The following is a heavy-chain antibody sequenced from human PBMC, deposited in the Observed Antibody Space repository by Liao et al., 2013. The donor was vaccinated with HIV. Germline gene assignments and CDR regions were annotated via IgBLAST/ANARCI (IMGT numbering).Heavy chain of an antibody. V-gene: IGHV4-4*07. CDR3: ARDLRGSGSYLHDVFDI. CDR1: GGSISSHY. J-gene: IGHJ3*02. Sequence: QVQLQESGPGLVRPSETLSLTCTVSGGSISSHYWTWIRQPGGKGLEWIGRVSTSGSTNYNPSLKSRVTMSADMSKNQVSLKLKSVTAADTAVYLCARDLRGSGSYLHDVFDIWGRGDNGLRFF. CDR2: VSTSGST. D-gene: IGHD3-10*01.